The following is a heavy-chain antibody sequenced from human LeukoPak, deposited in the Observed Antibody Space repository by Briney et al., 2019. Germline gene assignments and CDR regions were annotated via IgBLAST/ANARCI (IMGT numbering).Heavy chain of an antibody. D-gene: IGHD4-17*01. CDR1: GGSFSGYY. CDR3: ASLTVTTSGGY. V-gene: IGHV4-34*01. CDR2: VNHSGST. Sequence: SETLSLTCAVYGGSFSGYYWSWIRQPPGKGLEWIGEVNHSGSTNYNPSLKIRVTISVDTSKNQFSLNLISVTAADTAVYYCASLTVTTSGGYWGQGTLVTVSS. J-gene: IGHJ4*02.